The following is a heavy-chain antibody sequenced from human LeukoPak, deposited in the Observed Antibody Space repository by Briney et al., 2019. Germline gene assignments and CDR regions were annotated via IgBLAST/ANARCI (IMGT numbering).Heavy chain of an antibody. D-gene: IGHD1-14*01. J-gene: IGHJ6*03. Sequence: GGSLRLSCAASGFTFSSYSMNWVRQAPGKGLEWVSSISSSSSYIYYANSVKGRFTISRDNAKNSLYLQMNSLRAEDTAVYYCARENITDYYYMDVWGKGTTVTISS. CDR3: ARENITDYYYMDV. CDR2: ISSSSSYI. V-gene: IGHV3-21*01. CDR1: GFTFSSYS.